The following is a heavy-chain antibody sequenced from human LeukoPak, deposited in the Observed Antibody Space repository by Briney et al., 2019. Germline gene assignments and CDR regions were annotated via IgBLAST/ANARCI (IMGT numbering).Heavy chain of an antibody. D-gene: IGHD3-10*01. V-gene: IGHV1-69*04. CDR2: IIPIFDIA. Sequence: SVKVSCKASGGTFSSCAISWVRQAPGQGLEWMGRIIPIFDIANYAQKFQGRVTINADKSSSTAYMELSSLRSEDTAVYYCAGSGPTANQYYFDYWGQGTLVTVSS. CDR3: AGSGPTANQYYFDY. J-gene: IGHJ4*02. CDR1: GGTFSSCA.